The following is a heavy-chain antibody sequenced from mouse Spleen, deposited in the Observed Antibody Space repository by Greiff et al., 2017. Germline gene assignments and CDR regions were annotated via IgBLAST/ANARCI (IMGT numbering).Heavy chain of an antibody. CDR2: INPSNGGT. Sequence: VQLQQSGAELVKPGASVKLSCKASGYTFTSYYMYWVKQRPGQGLEWIGEINPSNGGTNFNEKFKSKATLTVDKSSSTAYMQLSSLTSEDSAVYYCTMITTGYYAMDYWGQGTSVTVSS. CDR1: GYTFTSYY. J-gene: IGHJ4*01. CDR3: TMITTGYYAMDY. D-gene: IGHD2-4*01. V-gene: IGHV1S81*02.